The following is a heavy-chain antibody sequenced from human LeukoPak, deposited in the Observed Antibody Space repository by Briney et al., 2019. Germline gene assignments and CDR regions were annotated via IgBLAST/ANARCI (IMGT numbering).Heavy chain of an antibody. Sequence: PGGSLRLSCAASGFTFDDYAMHWVRQAPGKGLEWVSGISWNSGSIGYADSVKGRFTISRDNAKNSLYLQMNSLRAEDTALYYCAKDIKDTYYGSGSYYQHWGQGTLVTVSS. J-gene: IGHJ1*01. CDR1: GFTFDDYA. D-gene: IGHD3-10*01. CDR2: ISWNSGSI. CDR3: AKDIKDTYYGSGSYYQH. V-gene: IGHV3-9*01.